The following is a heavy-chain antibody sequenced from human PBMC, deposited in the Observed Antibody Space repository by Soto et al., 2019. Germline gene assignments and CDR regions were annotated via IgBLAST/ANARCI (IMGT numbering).Heavy chain of an antibody. CDR2: ISSGGGTK. J-gene: IGHJ4*02. CDR1: GFIFSNNA. D-gene: IGHD3-10*01. CDR3: VRDYSGSGSVDY. Sequence: QVQLVESGGGVVQPGRSLRLSCAGSGFIFSNNAMHWVRQAPGKGLEWVAVISSGGGTKFYADFVKGRFTISRDNSKNTLYLQMRSLRPEDTAVYSCVRDYSGSGSVDYWGQGTVVTVSS. V-gene: IGHV3-30-3*01.